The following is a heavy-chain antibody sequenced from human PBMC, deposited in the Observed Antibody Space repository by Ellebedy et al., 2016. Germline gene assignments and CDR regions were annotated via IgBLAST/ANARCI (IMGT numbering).Heavy chain of an antibody. CDR1: GYTFMTYD. D-gene: IGHD4-23*01. CDR3: ARETRDGVGTSEAFYDP. V-gene: IGHV1-18*01. CDR2: SNNR. Sequence: ASVKVSCXASGYTFMTYDISWVRQAPGQGLEWMGGSNNRNHAQKFQGRVSMTTDTSTSTAYMELRSLRFDDTAVYYCARETRDGVGTSEAFYDPWGQGTLVTVS. J-gene: IGHJ5*02.